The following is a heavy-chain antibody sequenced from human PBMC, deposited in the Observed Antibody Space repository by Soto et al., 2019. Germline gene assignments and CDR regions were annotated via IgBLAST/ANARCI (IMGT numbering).Heavy chain of an antibody. CDR2: IIPIFGTA. D-gene: IGHD5-18*01. CDR1: GGTFSSYA. J-gene: IGHJ4*02. Sequence: SVKVSCKASGGTFSSYAISWVRQAPGQGLEWMGGIIPIFGTANYAQKFQGRVTITADESTSTAYMELSSLRSEDTAVYYCARQSSRRNTAMAEHFDYWGQGTLVNVSS. V-gene: IGHV1-69*13. CDR3: ARQSSRRNTAMAEHFDY.